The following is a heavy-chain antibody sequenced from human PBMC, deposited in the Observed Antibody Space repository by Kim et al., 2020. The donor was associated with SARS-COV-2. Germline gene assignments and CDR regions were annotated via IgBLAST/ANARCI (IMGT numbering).Heavy chain of an antibody. V-gene: IGHV1-18*01. Sequence: ASVKVSCKASGYTFTSYGISWVRQAPGQGLEWMGWISAYNGNTNYAQKLQGRVTMTTDTSTSTAYMELRSLRSDDTAVYYCARDFYIAAALYGMDVWGQGTTVTVSS. J-gene: IGHJ6*02. D-gene: IGHD6-13*01. CDR3: ARDFYIAAALYGMDV. CDR1: GYTFTSYG. CDR2: ISAYNGNT.